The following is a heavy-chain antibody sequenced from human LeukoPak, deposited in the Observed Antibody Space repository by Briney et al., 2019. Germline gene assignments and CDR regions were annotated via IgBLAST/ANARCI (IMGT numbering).Heavy chain of an antibody. J-gene: IGHJ4*02. CDR1: GFIFSNYY. Sequence: GGSLRLSCAASGFIFSNYYMTWIRQAPGKGLEWVSYISNSGTTIDYADSVKGRFTISRDNAKNSLYLQMNSLRAEDTAVYYCASYYGDYGYYFDYWGQGTLVTVSS. CDR2: ISNSGTTI. D-gene: IGHD4-17*01. CDR3: ASYYGDYGYYFDY. V-gene: IGHV3-11*04.